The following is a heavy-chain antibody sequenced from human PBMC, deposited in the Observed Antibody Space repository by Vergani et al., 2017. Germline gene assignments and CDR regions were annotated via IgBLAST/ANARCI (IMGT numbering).Heavy chain of an antibody. CDR2: ISSSSSYI. CDR3: ASSAYYDFWSGYQRNWYFDL. CDR1: GFTFSSYS. J-gene: IGHJ2*01. D-gene: IGHD3-3*01. Sequence: VQLVESGGGLVKPGGSLRLSCAASGFTFSSYSMNWVRQAPGKGLEWVSSISSSSSYIYYADSVKGRFTISRDNAKNSLYLQMNSLRAEDTAVYYCASSAYYDFWSGYQRNWYFDLWGRGTLVTVSS. V-gene: IGHV3-21*01.